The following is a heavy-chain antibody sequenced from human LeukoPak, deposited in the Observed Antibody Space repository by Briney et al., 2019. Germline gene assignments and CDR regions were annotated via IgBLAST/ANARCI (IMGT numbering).Heavy chain of an antibody. Sequence: GGSLRLSCAASAFSFDNFAMSWVRQAPGRGLEWIAAISDSGGDTYYVESIKGRFTISRDNSKNTLYPQMDSLRADDTALYYCAKHPFIAVTVLEHWGQGTLATVSS. CDR1: AFSFDNFA. V-gene: IGHV3-23*01. CDR3: AKHPFIAVTVLEH. J-gene: IGHJ4*02. CDR2: ISDSGGDT. D-gene: IGHD6-19*01.